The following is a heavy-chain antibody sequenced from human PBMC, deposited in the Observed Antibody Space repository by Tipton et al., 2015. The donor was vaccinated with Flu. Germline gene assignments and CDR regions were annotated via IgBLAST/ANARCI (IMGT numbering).Heavy chain of an antibody. CDR2: IIPIFGTA. D-gene: IGHD6-13*01. J-gene: IGHJ6*02. Sequence: QVQLVQSGAEVKKPGSSVKVSCKASGGTFSSYAISWVRQAPGQGLEWMGRIIPIFGTANYAQKFQGRVTITADESTSTAYMELSILRSEDTAVYYCASDQVVVQQLVDYYYYYGMDVWSQGATVTVSS. CDR3: ASDQVVVQQLVDYYYYYGMDV. CDR1: GGTFSSYA. V-gene: IGHV1-69*18.